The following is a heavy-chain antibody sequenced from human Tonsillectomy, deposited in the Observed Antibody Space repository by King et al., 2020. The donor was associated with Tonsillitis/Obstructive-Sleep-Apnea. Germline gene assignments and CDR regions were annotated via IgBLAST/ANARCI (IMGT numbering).Heavy chain of an antibody. J-gene: IGHJ6*03. CDR3: AKAFSLGYYYYYIDV. CDR2: ISGSGGST. D-gene: IGHD2/OR15-2a*01. CDR1: GFTFSSYA. V-gene: IGHV3-23*04. Sequence: VQLVESGGGFVQPGGSLRLSCAVSGFTFSSYAMSWVRQSPGKGLEWVSGISGSGGSTYYADSVNGRFTISRDNSKNTLFLQMNSLRADDTAVYYCAKAFSLGYYYYYIDVWGKGTTVTVSS.